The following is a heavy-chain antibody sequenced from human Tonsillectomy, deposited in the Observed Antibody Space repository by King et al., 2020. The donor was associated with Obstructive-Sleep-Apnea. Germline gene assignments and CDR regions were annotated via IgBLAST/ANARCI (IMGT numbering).Heavy chain of an antibody. CDR3: AKRVDTAMVFDY. Sequence: VQLVDSGGGLVQPGGSLGLSCAGSGFTFINYAMSWVRQAPGKGLEGGSSINTWWGSPNYADSVKGRFTISRDNSKNTLYLQMNRLRAEDTAVYYCAKRVDTAMVFDYWGQGTLVTVSS. J-gene: IGHJ4*02. CDR1: GFTFINYA. D-gene: IGHD5-18*01. CDR2: INTWWGSP. V-gene: IGHV3-23*04.